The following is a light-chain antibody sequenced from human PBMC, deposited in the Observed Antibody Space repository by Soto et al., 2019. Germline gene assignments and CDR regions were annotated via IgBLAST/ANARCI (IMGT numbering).Light chain of an antibody. CDR2: GAS. CDR3: QHYNNWPPWT. V-gene: IGKV3-20*01. CDR1: QSVSNSY. J-gene: IGKJ1*01. Sequence: EVVLTQSPGTLTLSPGDRGTLSCRASQSVSNSYLAWYQQKPGQAPRLLIYGASSRATGIPDRFSGSGSGTEFTLTISSLQSEDFVIYYCQHYNNWPPWTFGQGTKVDIK.